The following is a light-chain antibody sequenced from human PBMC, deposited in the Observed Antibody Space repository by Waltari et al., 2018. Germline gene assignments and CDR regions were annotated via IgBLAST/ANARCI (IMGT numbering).Light chain of an antibody. CDR2: QVS. CDR3: CSYGGSSTFVI. V-gene: IGLV2-23*02. CDR1: SSDVGSFNL. Sequence: QSALTQPASVSGSPGQSITISCTGTSSDVGSFNLVPWYQQHPNKAPKLMIYQVSKRPSGLSNRFSGSKSGNTASLTISGLQADDKAEYYCCSYGGSSTFVIFGGGTKLTVL. J-gene: IGLJ2*01.